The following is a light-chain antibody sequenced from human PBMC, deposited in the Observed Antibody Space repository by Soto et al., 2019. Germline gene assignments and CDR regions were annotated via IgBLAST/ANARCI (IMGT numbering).Light chain of an antibody. CDR3: QQYDDWPET. CDR2: DAS. V-gene: IGKV3-15*01. CDR1: QSVSSN. Sequence: EKVMTQSPATLSVSPGERATLSCRASQSVSSNLAWYQQKPGQAPRLLIYDASTRATGIPARFSGSGSGTEFTLTISSLQSEDLAVYCCQQYDDWPETFGQGNKVEIK. J-gene: IGKJ1*01.